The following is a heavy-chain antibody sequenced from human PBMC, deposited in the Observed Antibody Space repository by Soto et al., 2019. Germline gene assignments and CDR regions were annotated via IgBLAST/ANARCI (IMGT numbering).Heavy chain of an antibody. Sequence: SETLSLTCTVSGGSISSYYWRWIRQPPGKGLEWIGYIYYSGGTNYNPALKSRVTISVDPSKNQFSLKLSSVTAADTAVYYCARDRGYSEGYYYYGMDVGGQGTTVTVSS. J-gene: IGHJ6*02. V-gene: IGHV4-59*01. D-gene: IGHD5-18*01. CDR2: IYYSGGT. CDR1: GGSISSYY. CDR3: ARDRGYSEGYYYYGMDV.